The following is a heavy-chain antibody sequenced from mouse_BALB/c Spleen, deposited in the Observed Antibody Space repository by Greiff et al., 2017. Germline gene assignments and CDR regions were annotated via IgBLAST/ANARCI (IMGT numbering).Heavy chain of an antibody. J-gene: IGHJ4*01. D-gene: IGHD2-14*01. CDR2: ISYSGST. Sequence: EVQLVESGPGLVKPSQSLSLTCTVTGYSITSDYAWNWIRQFPGNKLEWMGYISYSGSTSYNPSLKSRISITRDTSKNQFFLQLNSVTTEDTATYYCAYYRYDAAMDYWGQGTSVTVSS. CDR1: GYSITSDYA. CDR3: AYYRYDAAMDY. V-gene: IGHV3-2*02.